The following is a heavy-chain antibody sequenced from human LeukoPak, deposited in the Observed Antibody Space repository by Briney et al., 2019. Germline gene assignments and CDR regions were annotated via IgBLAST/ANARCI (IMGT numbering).Heavy chain of an antibody. Sequence: GSLRLSCAASGFTFDNYGINWVRQAPGKGLEWVSRIHWNGGRTGYADSVKGRFTISRDNAKNSLYLQMNSLRVEDTALYHCARSGSSNYYYYMDVWGKGTTVTISS. CDR2: IHWNGGRT. D-gene: IGHD1-26*01. CDR1: GFTFDNYG. CDR3: ARSGSSNYYYYMDV. J-gene: IGHJ6*03. V-gene: IGHV3-20*01.